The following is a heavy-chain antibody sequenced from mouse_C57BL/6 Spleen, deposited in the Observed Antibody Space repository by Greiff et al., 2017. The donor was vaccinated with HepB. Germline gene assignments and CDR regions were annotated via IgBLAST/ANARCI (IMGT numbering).Heavy chain of an antibody. D-gene: IGHD1-1*01. CDR2: VYPYNGGT. V-gene: IGHV1-36*01. J-gene: IGHJ3*01. CDR3: ARNRYGSSYPAWFAY. Sequence: VQLKQSGPVLVKPGPSVKISCKASGFTFTDYYMHWVKQSHGKSLEWIGLVYPYNGGTSYNQKFKGKATLTVDTSSSTAYMELNSLTSEDSAVYYCARNRYGSSYPAWFAYWGQGTLVTVSA. CDR1: GFTFTDYY.